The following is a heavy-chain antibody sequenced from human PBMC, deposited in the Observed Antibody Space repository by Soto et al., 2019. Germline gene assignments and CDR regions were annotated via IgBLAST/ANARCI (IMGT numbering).Heavy chain of an antibody. V-gene: IGHV3-23*01. Sequence: GGSLRPSCAVSGSTFGTYATHWVSQAPGKGLEWVSSTPGSGGSAYYTDSVRGHFTISIDKSKNTVYLQLDSLRPEDSAIYYCAKGGSSFFFYCDGWGQGTQVTVSS. CDR2: TPGSGGSA. J-gene: IGHJ4*02. D-gene: IGHD2-2*01. CDR1: GSTFGTYA. CDR3: AKGGSSFFFYCDG.